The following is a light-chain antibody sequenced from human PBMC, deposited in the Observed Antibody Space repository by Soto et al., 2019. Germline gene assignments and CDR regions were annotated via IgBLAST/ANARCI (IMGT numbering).Light chain of an antibody. CDR2: GAS. V-gene: IGKV3-20*01. CDR3: QQYGSSSIT. CDR1: QSVSSSY. J-gene: IGKJ5*01. Sequence: EIVLTQSPGTLSLSPGERATLSCRASQSVSSSYLAWYQQKPGQAPRLLIYGASSRATGIPDRFSGSGSATDFTITISRRDPEDFAVYYCQQYGSSSITIGQRERLKI.